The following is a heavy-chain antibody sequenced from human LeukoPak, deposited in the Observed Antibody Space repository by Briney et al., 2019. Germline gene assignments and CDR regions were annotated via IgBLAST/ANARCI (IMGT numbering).Heavy chain of an antibody. V-gene: IGHV3-66*02. J-gene: IGHJ4*02. Sequence: GGSLRLSCAASGFTISSNYMSWVRQAPGKGLEWVSVIYSGGSTYYADSVKGRFTISRDNSKNTLYLQMNSLRAEDTAVYYCARPYYYDSSGNPWDYWGQGTRVTVSS. CDR2: IYSGGST. D-gene: IGHD3-22*01. CDR3: ARPYYYDSSGNPWDY. CDR1: GFTISSNY.